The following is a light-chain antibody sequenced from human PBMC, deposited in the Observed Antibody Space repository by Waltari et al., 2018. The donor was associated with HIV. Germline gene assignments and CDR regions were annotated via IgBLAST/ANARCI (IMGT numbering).Light chain of an antibody. CDR1: SLRSYS. J-gene: IGLJ2*01. CDR3: HSRDSRGYLI. Sequence: SSDLTQDSDVSVALGQTVRITCRGDSLRSYSASWCQQKPGQAPLLIIYGKDNRPSGIPDRVSGSSSENSTSLTITEAQAADEAVYYCHSRDSRGYLIFGGGTRLTVL. CDR2: GKD. V-gene: IGLV3-19*01.